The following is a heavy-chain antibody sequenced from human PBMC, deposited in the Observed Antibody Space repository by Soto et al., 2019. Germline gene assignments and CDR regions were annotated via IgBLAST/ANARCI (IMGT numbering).Heavy chain of an antibody. CDR1: GDSISSYY. CDR3: ARDSQKVGTTRLYFGL. V-gene: IGHV4-4*07. D-gene: IGHD1-26*01. CDR2: IYSSGST. J-gene: IGHJ2*01. Sequence: SETLSLTCTVSGDSISSYYWSRIRQPAGKGLEWIGSIYSSGSTNYNPSLKSRVSMSVDTSKNQFSLKLSSVTAADTAVYYCARDSQKVGTTRLYFGLWGRGTLVTVSS.